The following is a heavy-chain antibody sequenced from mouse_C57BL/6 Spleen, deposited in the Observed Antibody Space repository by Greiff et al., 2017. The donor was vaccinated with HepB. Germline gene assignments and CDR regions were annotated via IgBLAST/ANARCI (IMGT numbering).Heavy chain of an antibody. D-gene: IGHD1-1*01. J-gene: IGHJ4*01. Sequence: QVQLQQSGAELVRPGASVTLSCKASGYTFTDYEMHWVKQTPVNGLEWIGAIDPETGGTAYNEKFKGKAILTADKSSSTAYMELRSLTSEDSSVYDCTKERGYYCGSSLYAMDYWGQGTSVTVSS. CDR1: GYTFTDYE. V-gene: IGHV1-15*01. CDR2: IDPETGGT. CDR3: TKERGYYCGSSLYAMDY.